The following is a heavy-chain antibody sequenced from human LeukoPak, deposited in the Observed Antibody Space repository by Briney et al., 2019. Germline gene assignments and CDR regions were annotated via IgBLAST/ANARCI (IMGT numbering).Heavy chain of an antibody. J-gene: IGHJ5*02. Sequence: ASVKVSCTASGYTFTSYGISWVRQAPGQGLEWMGWISAYNGNTNYAQKLQGRVTMTTDTSTSTAYMELRSLRSDDTAVYYCARGLITIFGVASFDPWGQGTLVTVSS. CDR3: ARGLITIFGVASFDP. CDR1: GYTFTSYG. V-gene: IGHV1-18*01. CDR2: ISAYNGNT. D-gene: IGHD3-3*01.